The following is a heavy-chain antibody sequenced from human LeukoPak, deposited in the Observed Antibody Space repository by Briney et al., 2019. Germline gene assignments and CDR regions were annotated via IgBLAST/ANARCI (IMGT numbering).Heavy chain of an antibody. Sequence: ASVKVSCKASGGTFSSYGISWVRQAPGQGLEWMGMITPSGGISYAQKFQGRVTMTRDMSTNTVYMELSSLRSEDTAVYYCARVDSTSPHELDYWGQGTLVTVSS. CDR2: ITPSGGI. D-gene: IGHD6-6*01. CDR1: GGTFSSYG. CDR3: ARVDSTSPHELDY. J-gene: IGHJ4*02. V-gene: IGHV1-46*01.